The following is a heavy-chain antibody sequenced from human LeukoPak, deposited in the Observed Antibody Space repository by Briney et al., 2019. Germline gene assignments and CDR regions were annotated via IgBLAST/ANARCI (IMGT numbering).Heavy chain of an antibody. Sequence: KTSETLSLTCTVSGGSISPCYWSWIRQPPGKDLEWIAFIFYSGSTHYNPSLTSRVTISVDTSKNQFSLKLTSVTAADTAVYYCARHSVASPHYFDYWGQGALVTVSS. D-gene: IGHD5/OR15-5a*01. CDR3: ARHSVASPHYFDY. CDR1: GGSISPCY. CDR2: IFYSGST. V-gene: IGHV4-59*08. J-gene: IGHJ4*02.